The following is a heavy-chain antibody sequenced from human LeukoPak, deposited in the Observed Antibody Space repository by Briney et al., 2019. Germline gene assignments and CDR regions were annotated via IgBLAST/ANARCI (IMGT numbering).Heavy chain of an antibody. V-gene: IGHV3-30*18. D-gene: IGHD1-14*01. Sequence: GGSLRLSCAASGFTFSSYGMHWVRQAPGKGLEWVALISYDGSNKYYADSVKGRFTISRDNSKNTLYLQMNSLRVEDTAVYYCAKGWGTLDYWGQGTLVTVSS. CDR3: AKGWGTLDY. CDR2: ISYDGSNK. J-gene: IGHJ4*02. CDR1: GFTFSSYG.